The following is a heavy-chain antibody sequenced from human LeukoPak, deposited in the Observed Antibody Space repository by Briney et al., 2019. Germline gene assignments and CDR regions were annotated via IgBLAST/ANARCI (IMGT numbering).Heavy chain of an antibody. D-gene: IGHD2-21*02. Sequence: GGSLRLSCAASGFTLTSYEMHWVRQAPGKGLVRVSRISSDGSRAGYADSVKGRFTISRDNAKNTLYLQMNSLRAEDTAIYYCARDLPREVTLDYWGQGTLVTVSS. V-gene: IGHV3-74*01. CDR2: ISSDGSRA. J-gene: IGHJ4*02. CDR3: ARDLPREVTLDY. CDR1: GFTLTSYE.